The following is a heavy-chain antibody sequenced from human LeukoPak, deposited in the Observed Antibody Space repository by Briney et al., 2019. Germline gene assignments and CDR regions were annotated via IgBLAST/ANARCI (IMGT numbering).Heavy chain of an antibody. CDR3: AREEEDYVPFFGP. CDR2: INSDGSST. Sequence: PGGSLRLSCAVSGFTFSSYWMHWVRQAPGKGLVWVSRINSDGSSTSYADSVKGRFTISRDNAKNTLYLQMNSLRAEDTAVYYCAREEEDYVPFFGPWGQGTLVTVSS. CDR1: GFTFSSYW. V-gene: IGHV3-74*01. J-gene: IGHJ5*02. D-gene: IGHD3-16*01.